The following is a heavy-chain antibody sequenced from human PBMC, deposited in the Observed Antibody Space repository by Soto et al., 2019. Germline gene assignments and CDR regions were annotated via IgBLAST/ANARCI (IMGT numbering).Heavy chain of an antibody. D-gene: IGHD5-18*01. V-gene: IGHV3-30-3*01. CDR2: ISYDGSNK. J-gene: IGHJ3*02. Sequence: QVQLVESGGGVVQPGRSLRLSCAASGFTFSSYAMHWVRQAPGKGLEWVAVISYDGSNKYYADSVKGRFTISRDNSKNTLDLQMNSLRAEDTAVYYCARPNSGYGYGLSFDIWGQGTMVTVSS. CDR1: GFTFSSYA. CDR3: ARPNSGYGYGLSFDI.